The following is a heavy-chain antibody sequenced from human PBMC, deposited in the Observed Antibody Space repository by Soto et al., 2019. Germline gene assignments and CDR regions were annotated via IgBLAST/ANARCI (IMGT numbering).Heavy chain of an antibody. Sequence: EVQLLESGGGLVQPGGSLSLSCGASGFSFSSYAMSWVRQAPGKGLEWGAGISSSGGSTYYGDSVKGRFTISRDNAKNTLYIQMNRLRAEHTAVYSCAKQLMVRGVVLLFDYWGQGTLVTVSS. CDR1: GFSFSSYA. CDR2: ISSSGGST. V-gene: IGHV3-23*01. J-gene: IGHJ4*02. D-gene: IGHD3-10*01. CDR3: AKQLMVRGVVLLFDY.